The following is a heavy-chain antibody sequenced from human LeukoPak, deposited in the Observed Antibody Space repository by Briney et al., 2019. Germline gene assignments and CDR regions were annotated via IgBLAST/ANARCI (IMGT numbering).Heavy chain of an antibody. V-gene: IGHV4-39*07. CDR1: GGSISSTSYY. J-gene: IGHJ5*02. Sequence: KPSETLSLTCTVSGGSISSTSYYWSWIRQPPGKGLECIGSIYYSGNTYYNPSLKSRVTISVDTSKNQFSLKLSSVTAADTAVYYCARDASQWLHWFDPWGQGTLVTVSS. CDR3: ARDASQWLHWFDP. CDR2: IYYSGNT. D-gene: IGHD6-19*01.